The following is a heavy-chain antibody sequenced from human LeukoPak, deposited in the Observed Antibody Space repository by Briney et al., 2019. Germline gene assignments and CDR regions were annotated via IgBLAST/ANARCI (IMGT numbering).Heavy chain of an antibody. CDR2: IYYSGST. V-gene: IGHV4-59*01. D-gene: IGHD1-26*01. J-gene: IGHJ3*02. CDR1: GGSISSYY. CDR3: AREVGATADGAFDI. Sequence: SETLSLTCTVSGGSISSYYWSWIRQPPGKGLEWIGYIYYSGSTNYNPSLKSRVTISVDTFKNQFSLKLSSVTAADTAVYYCAREVGATADGAFDIWGQGTMVTVSS.